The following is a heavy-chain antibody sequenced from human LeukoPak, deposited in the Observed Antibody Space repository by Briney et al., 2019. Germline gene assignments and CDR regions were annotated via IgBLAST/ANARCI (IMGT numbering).Heavy chain of an antibody. CDR1: GGTFSSYA. Sequence: ASVKVSCKASGGTFSSYAISWVRQAPGQGLEWMGGIIPIFGTANYAQKSQGRVTITADESTSTAYMELSSLRSEDTAVYYCARAGGDDILTGYPYYYGMDVWGKGTTVSVSS. J-gene: IGHJ6*04. CDR3: ARAGGDDILTGYPYYYGMDV. CDR2: IIPIFGTA. V-gene: IGHV1-69*13. D-gene: IGHD3-9*01.